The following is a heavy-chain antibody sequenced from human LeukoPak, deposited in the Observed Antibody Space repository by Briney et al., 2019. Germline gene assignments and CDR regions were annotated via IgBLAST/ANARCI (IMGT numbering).Heavy chain of an antibody. V-gene: IGHV1-2*02. CDR2: INPNSGGT. CDR3: ARGRQLHLGELFPFAEFFQP. CDR1: GYTFTGYY. D-gene: IGHD3-16*01. J-gene: IGHJ1*01. Sequence: GASVKVSCKASGYTFTGYYMHWVRQAPGQGLEWMGWINPNSGGTNYAQKFQGRVIMTRDTSISTAYMELRSLSPDDTAVYYCARGRQLHLGELFPFAEFFQPWGQGTLVTVFS.